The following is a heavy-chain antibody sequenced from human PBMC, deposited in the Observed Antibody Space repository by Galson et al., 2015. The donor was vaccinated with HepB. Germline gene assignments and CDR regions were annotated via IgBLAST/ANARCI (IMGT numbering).Heavy chain of an antibody. D-gene: IGHD1-26*01. CDR1: GFTFSNYG. CDR2: ISYDGSNK. Sequence: SLRLSCAASGFTFSNYGMHWVRQAPGKGLEWVAVISYDGSNKYYADSVKGRFTISRDNSKNTLYLQMNSLRAEDTAIYYCARVYYSGSAFDYWGQGTLVTVSS. V-gene: IGHV3-30*03. CDR3: ARVYYSGSAFDY. J-gene: IGHJ4*02.